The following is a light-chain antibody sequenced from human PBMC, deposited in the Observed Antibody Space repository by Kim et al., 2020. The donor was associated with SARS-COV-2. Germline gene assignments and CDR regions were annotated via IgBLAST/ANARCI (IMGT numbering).Light chain of an antibody. CDR3: SSYAGSNNLV. V-gene: IGLV2-8*01. CDR1: SSDVGDYNY. CDR2: EVN. Sequence: GQSVSTSCSGTSSDVGDYNYVSWYQQHPGKAPKLMIYEVNKRPSGVPDRFSGSKSGNTASLTVSGLQAEDEADYYCSSYAGSNNLVFGGGTQLTVL. J-gene: IGLJ2*01.